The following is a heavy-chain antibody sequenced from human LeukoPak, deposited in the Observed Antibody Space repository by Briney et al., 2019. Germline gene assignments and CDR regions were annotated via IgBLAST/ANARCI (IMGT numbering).Heavy chain of an antibody. Sequence: SETLSLTCAVYGGSFSGYYWSWIRQPPGKGLEWIGEINHSGSTNYNPSLKSRVTISVDTSKNQFSLKLSSVTAADTAVYYCARGKEQQLVRYYYYYMDVWGKGTTVTVSS. D-gene: IGHD6-13*01. V-gene: IGHV4-34*01. J-gene: IGHJ6*03. CDR3: ARGKEQQLVRYYYYYMDV. CDR1: GGSFSGYY. CDR2: INHSGST.